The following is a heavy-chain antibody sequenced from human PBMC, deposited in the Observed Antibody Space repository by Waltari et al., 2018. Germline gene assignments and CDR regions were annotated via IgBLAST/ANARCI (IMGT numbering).Heavy chain of an antibody. CDR2: ISGSGGST. CDR3: AKTFGGVIVAYYFDY. J-gene: IGHJ4*02. CDR1: GFTFSSSA. Sequence: EVQLLESGGGLVQPGGSLRLSCAASGFTFSSSALSWVRQAPGKGLEWVSAISGSGGSTYYADSVKGRFTISRDNSKNTLYLQMNSLRAEDTAVYYCAKTFGGVIVAYYFDYWGQGTLVTVSS. V-gene: IGHV3-23*01. D-gene: IGHD3-16*02.